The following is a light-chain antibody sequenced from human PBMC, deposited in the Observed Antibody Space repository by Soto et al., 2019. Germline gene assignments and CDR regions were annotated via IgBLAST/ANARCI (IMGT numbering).Light chain of an antibody. CDR3: CSYAGSYTFPYV. Sequence: QSVLTQPRSVSGSPGQSATISCTGTSSDVGGYIYVSWYQQHPGKAPKLMIYDVSKRPSGVPDRFSGSKPGNTASLTISGLQAEDEADYYCCSYAGSYTFPYVFGTGTKVTVL. V-gene: IGLV2-11*01. CDR1: SSDVGGYIY. J-gene: IGLJ1*01. CDR2: DVS.